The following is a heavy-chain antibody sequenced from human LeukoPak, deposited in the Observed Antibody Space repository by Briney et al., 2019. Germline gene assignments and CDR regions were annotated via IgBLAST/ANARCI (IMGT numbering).Heavy chain of an antibody. J-gene: IGHJ3*02. CDR2: IYPGDSDT. CDR1: GYNFSNCL. V-gene: IGHV5-51*01. Sequence: GESLKISCEGSGYNFSNCLIGWVRQMPGKGLEWMGIIYPGDSDTRYGPSFQGQVTISADKSISTAYLQWSSLKASDTAMYYCARLRDMQLSAFDIWGQGTMVTVSS. CDR3: ARLRDMQLSAFDI. D-gene: IGHD2-15*01.